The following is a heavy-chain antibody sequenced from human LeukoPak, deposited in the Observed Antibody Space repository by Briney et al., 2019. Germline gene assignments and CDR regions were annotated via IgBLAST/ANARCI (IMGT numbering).Heavy chain of an antibody. CDR2: ISAYNGNT. D-gene: IGHD4-23*01. V-gene: IGHV1-18*03. Sequence: GASVKVSCKASGYTFTSYGISRVRQAPGQGLEWMGWISAYNGNTNYAQKLQGRVTMTTDTSTSTAYMELRSLRSDDMAVYYCAREWATVGTDYWGQGTLVTVSS. CDR1: GYTFTSYG. CDR3: AREWATVGTDY. J-gene: IGHJ4*02.